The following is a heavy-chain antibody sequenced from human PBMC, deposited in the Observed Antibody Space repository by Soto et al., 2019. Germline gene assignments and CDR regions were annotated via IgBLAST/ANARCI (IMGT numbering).Heavy chain of an antibody. D-gene: IGHD5-12*01. V-gene: IGHV4-34*01. CDR2: INHSGST. CDR3: ARGNIVATIRNFDY. J-gene: IGHJ4*02. Sequence: SETLSLTCAVYGGSFSGYYWSWIRQPPGKGLEWIGEINHSGSTNYNPSLKSRVTISVDTSKNQFSLKLSSVTAADTAVYYCARGNIVATIRNFDYWGQGTLVTVSS. CDR1: GGSFSGYY.